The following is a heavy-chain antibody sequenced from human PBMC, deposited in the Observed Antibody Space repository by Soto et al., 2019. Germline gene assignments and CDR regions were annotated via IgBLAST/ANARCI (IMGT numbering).Heavy chain of an antibody. CDR1: GFTFSSYV. J-gene: IGHJ4*02. CDR2: ISYDGSNK. CDR3: AKGSYCGRYSDFHC. Sequence: GGSLRLSCADSGFTFSSYVMFGVRQAPGRGLEWVAFISYDGSNKCSDSVKGRFTISRDNSKNTLYLQMNSLRAEDTAVYYCAKGSYCGRYSDFHCWGEG. V-gene: IGHV3-30*18. D-gene: IGHD2-21*01.